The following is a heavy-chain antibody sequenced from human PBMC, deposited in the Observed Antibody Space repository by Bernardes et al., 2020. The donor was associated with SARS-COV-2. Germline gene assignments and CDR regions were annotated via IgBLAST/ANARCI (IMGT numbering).Heavy chain of an antibody. D-gene: IGHD6-19*01. CDR2: IYYSGST. Sequence: SETLSLTCTVSGGSISSSSYYWGWIRQPPGKGLEWIGSIYYSGSTYYNPSLKSRVTISVDTSKNQFSLKLSSVTAADTAVYYCARRFRAGTKIDYWGQGTLVTVSS. CDR1: GGSISSSSYY. V-gene: IGHV4-39*01. CDR3: ARRFRAGTKIDY. J-gene: IGHJ4*02.